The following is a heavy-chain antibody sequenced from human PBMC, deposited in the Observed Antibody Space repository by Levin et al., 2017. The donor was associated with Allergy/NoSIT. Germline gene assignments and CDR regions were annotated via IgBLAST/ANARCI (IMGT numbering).Heavy chain of an antibody. Sequence: SETLSLTCSVSGGSISNYYWSWIRQTPGKGLEWIAYIHYSGNTKYNPSLNSRATVSVDTSKNQFSLNLNSVTAADTAVYYCARDAALGSGWTDWGQGTLVTVSS. J-gene: IGHJ4*02. CDR3: ARDAALGSGWTD. CDR1: GGSISNYY. D-gene: IGHD6-19*01. V-gene: IGHV4-59*01. CDR2: IHYSGNT.